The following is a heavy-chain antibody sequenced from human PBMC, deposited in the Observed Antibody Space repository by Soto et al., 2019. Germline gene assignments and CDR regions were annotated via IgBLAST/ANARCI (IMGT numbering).Heavy chain of an antibody. Sequence: GASVKVSCKASGYSFSFYGINWVRQAPGQGLEWMGWINPSDGNRNFAQKFEDRVTMTTATSTNTVFLELRSLKSDDTAIYYCVKNRGHNFWDYFEHWGQGTLVTVSS. CDR3: VKNRGHNFWDYFEH. CDR2: INPSDGNR. CDR1: GYSFSFYG. V-gene: IGHV1-18*01. J-gene: IGHJ4*02. D-gene: IGHD3-3*01.